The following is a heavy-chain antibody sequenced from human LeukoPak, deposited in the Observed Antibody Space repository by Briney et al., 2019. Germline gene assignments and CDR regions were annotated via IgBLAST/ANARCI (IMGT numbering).Heavy chain of an antibody. CDR1: GFTLSSYS. V-gene: IGHV3-21*01. CDR2: ISGSGSYI. Sequence: PGGSLRLSCAASGFTLSSYSMNWVRQAPGKGLEWVSSISGSGSYIYYAESVKGRFTISRDNAKKSLYLQMNSLKAEDTAIYYCTRTNYPDWGQGTLVTVSS. CDR3: TRTNYPD. D-gene: IGHD4/OR15-4a*01. J-gene: IGHJ4*02.